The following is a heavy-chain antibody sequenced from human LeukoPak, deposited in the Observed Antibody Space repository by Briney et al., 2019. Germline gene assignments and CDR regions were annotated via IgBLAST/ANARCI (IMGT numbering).Heavy chain of an antibody. V-gene: IGHV4-38-2*01. D-gene: IGHD3-22*01. CDR2: IYHSGST. CDR3: ARTVQRYYYDSSGLRRDAFDI. J-gene: IGHJ3*02. CDR1: GYSISSGYY. Sequence: LETLSLTCAVSGYSISSGYYWGWIRQPPGKGLEWIGSIYHSGSTYYNPSLKSRVTISVDTSKNQFSLKLSSVTAADTAVYYCARTVQRYYYDSSGLRRDAFDIWGQGTMVTVSS.